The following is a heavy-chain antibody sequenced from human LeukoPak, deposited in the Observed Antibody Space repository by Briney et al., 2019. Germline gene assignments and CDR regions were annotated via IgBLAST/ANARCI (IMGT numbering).Heavy chain of an antibody. V-gene: IGHV4-59*01. D-gene: IGHD2-21*01. CDR2: IHYSGST. CDR3: ARVVWSSYYFDY. J-gene: IGHJ4*02. CDR1: GGSISSYY. Sequence: ASETLSLTCTVSGGSISSYYWSWIRQPPGKGLEWIGYIHYSGSTNYNPSLKSRVTISVDTSKNQFSLKLSSVTAADTAVYYCARVVWSSYYFDYWGQGTLVTVSS.